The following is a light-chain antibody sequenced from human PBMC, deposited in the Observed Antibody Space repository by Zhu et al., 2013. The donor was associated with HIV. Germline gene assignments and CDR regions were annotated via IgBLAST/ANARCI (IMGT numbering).Light chain of an antibody. J-gene: IGLJ2*01. CDR1: SSNIENNY. CDR3: GTWDTSLRAVV. V-gene: IGLV1-51*01. Sequence: QSVLTQPPSVSAAPGQKVTISCSGSSSNIENNYVSWYQQLPGTAPKLLIKNDNERPSGIPDRFSGSKSGTSATLGITGLQTGDEADYYCGTWDTSLRAVVFGGGTKLTVL. CDR2: NDN.